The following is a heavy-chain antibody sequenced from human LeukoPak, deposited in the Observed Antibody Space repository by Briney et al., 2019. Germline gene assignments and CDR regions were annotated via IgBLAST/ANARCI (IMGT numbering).Heavy chain of an antibody. V-gene: IGHV4-34*01. J-gene: IGHJ4*02. CDR3: ARRYCSGGSCYSARRKPPAFDY. CDR1: GGSFSGYY. CDR2: INHSGGT. D-gene: IGHD2-15*01. Sequence: PSETLSLTCAVYGGSFSGYYWSWIRQPPGKGLEWIGEINHSGGTNYNPSLKSRVTISVDTSKNQFSLKLSSVTAADTAVYYCARRYCSGGSCYSARRKPPAFDYWGQGTLVTVSS.